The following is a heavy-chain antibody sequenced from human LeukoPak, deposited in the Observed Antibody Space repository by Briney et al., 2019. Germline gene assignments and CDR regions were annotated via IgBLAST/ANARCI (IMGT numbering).Heavy chain of an antibody. J-gene: IGHJ4*02. CDR3: AKGELAVGPGPDY. Sequence: GSSVKVSCKTSGGTFSSYAFSWVRQAPGQGLEWMGRFMPLFGIANYAPKFQGRVTITRETSASTAYMELSSLRSEDTAVYYCAKGELAVGPGPDYWGQGTLVTVSS. CDR2: FMPLFGIA. V-gene: IGHV1-69*04. D-gene: IGHD6-19*01. CDR1: GGTFSSYA.